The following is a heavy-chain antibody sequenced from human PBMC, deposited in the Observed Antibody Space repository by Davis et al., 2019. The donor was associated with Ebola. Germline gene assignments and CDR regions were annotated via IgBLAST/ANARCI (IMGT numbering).Heavy chain of an antibody. V-gene: IGHV5-51*01. CDR1: GYSFTSYW. J-gene: IGHJ4*02. CDR2: IYPGDSDT. CDR3: ARGPDSSGYFRGGDY. D-gene: IGHD3-22*01. Sequence: GESLKISCKGSGYSFTSYWLGWVRQMPGKGLEWIGIIYPGDSDTRYSPSFQGQVTISADKSISTAYLQWSSLKASDTAMYYCARGPDSSGYFRGGDYWGQGTLVTVSS.